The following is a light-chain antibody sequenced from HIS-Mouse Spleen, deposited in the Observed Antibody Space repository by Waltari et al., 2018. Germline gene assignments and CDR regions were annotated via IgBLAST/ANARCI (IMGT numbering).Light chain of an antibody. Sequence: QSALTQPASVSGSPGQSITISCTGTSSDVGSYNLVSWYQQHPGKAPTLMSYEGSKRPSWVSNRFSGSKSGNTASLTISGLQAEDEADYYCCSYAGSSWVFGGGTKLTVL. J-gene: IGLJ3*02. CDR1: SSDVGSYNL. V-gene: IGLV2-23*01. CDR3: CSYAGSSWV. CDR2: EGS.